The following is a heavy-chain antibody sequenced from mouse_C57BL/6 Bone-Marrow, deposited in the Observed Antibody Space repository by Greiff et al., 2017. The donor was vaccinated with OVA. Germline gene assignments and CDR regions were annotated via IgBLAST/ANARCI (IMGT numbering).Heavy chain of an antibody. CDR2: IWTGGGT. D-gene: IGHD2-4*01. J-gene: IGHJ2*01. V-gene: IGHV2-9-1*01. Sequence: VQVVESGPGLVAPSQSLSITCTVSGFSLTSYAISWVRQPPGKGLEWLGVIWTGGGTNYNSALKSRLSISKDNSKSQVFLKMNSLQTDDTARYYCARNSGIYYDYDGLDYWGQGTTLTVSS. CDR1: GFSLTSYA. CDR3: ARNSGIYYDYDGLDY.